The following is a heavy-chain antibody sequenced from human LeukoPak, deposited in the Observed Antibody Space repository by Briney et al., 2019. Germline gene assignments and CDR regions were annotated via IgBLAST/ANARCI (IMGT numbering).Heavy chain of an antibody. D-gene: IGHD6-19*01. CDR2: IFTSGST. V-gene: IGHV4-4*07. Sequence: PSETLSLTCTVSGGSMTGYYWSWIRQPAGKGLEWIGRIFTSGSTNYNPSLKSRVTMSVDTSKNHFSLNPTSVTAADTAVYYCARDGSISGWYSDYWGQGTLVTVSS. CDR3: ARDGSISGWYSDY. J-gene: IGHJ4*02. CDR1: GGSMTGYY.